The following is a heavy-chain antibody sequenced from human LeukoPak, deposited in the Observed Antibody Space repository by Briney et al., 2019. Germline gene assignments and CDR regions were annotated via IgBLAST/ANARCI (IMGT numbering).Heavy chain of an antibody. CDR2: ISSSSSYI. J-gene: IGHJ4*02. CDR1: GFIFSSYN. D-gene: IGHD6-19*01. CDR3: ARGIAVAGLDY. Sequence: GGSLRLSCAASGFIFSSYNMNWVRQAPGKGLEWVSSISSSSSYIYYADSVKGRFTISRDNAKNSLYLQMDSLRAEDTAVYYCARGIAVAGLDYWGQGTLVTVSS. V-gene: IGHV3-21*01.